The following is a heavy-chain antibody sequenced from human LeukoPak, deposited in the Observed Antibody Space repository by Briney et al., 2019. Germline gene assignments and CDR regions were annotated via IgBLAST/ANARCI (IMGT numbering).Heavy chain of an antibody. D-gene: IGHD6-19*01. CDR3: ARVPQWLVPY. Sequence: GGSLRLSCAASGFTFSSYEMNWVRQAPGKGLEWVSYISSTSSYINYADSVKGRFTISRDNAKNSLFLQMNSLRAEDTAVYYCARVPQWLVPYWGQGTLVTVSS. CDR2: ISSTSSYI. J-gene: IGHJ4*02. CDR1: GFTFSSYE. V-gene: IGHV3-48*03.